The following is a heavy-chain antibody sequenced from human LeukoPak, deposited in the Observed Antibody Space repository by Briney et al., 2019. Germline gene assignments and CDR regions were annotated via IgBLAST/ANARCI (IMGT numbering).Heavy chain of an antibody. CDR3: AKDFWGGYYSGYFDY. CDR2: IGGTGVRT. CDR1: GFTFSSYA. Sequence: GGSLRLSCASSGFTFSSYAMSWVRQAPGKGLDWVSTIGGTGVRTYYADSVKGRFTISRDNSKNTLYLQINSLRAEYTAVYYCAKDFWGGYYSGYFDYWGQGTLVTVSS. V-gene: IGHV3-23*01. J-gene: IGHJ4*02. D-gene: IGHD3-3*01.